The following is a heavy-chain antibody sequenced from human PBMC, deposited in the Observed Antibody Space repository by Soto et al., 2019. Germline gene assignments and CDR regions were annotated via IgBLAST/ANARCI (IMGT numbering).Heavy chain of an antibody. CDR2: IDPSDSYT. J-gene: IGHJ4*02. CDR1: GYSFTSYW. D-gene: IGHD6-19*01. Sequence: PGESLKISCQGSGYSFTSYWISWVRQMPGKGLEWMGRIDPSDSYTNYSPSFQGHVTISADKSISTAYLQWGSLKASDTAMYYCARRKVGIAVAVDYWGQGTLVTVSS. CDR3: ARRKVGIAVAVDY. V-gene: IGHV5-10-1*01.